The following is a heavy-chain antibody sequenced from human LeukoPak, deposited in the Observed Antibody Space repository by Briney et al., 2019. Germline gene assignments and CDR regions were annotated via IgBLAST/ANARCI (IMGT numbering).Heavy chain of an antibody. CDR2: IYYSGST. D-gene: IGHD1-14*01. CDR1: GGSISSSSYY. J-gene: IGHJ4*02. V-gene: IGHV4-39*07. Sequence: SETLSLTCTVSGGSISSSSYYWGWIRQPPGKGLEWIGSIYYSGSTNYNPSLKSRVTISVDTSKNQFSLKLSSVTAADTAVYYCARSTANHLDYWGQGTLVTVSS. CDR3: ARSTANHLDY.